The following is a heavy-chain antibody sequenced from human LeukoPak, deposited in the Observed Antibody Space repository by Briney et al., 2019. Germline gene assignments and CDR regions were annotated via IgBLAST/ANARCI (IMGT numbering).Heavy chain of an antibody. CDR3: AKEKNSGYYYHFDY. Sequence: GGSLRLSCAASGFTFTNYGMSWVRQAPRKGLEWVSAVSGGGGSTYYADSVKGRFTISRDNSKNTVYLQMNSLRAEDTAVYYCAKEKNSGYYYHFDYWGQGTLVTVSS. D-gene: IGHD3-22*01. CDR1: GFTFTNYG. V-gene: IGHV3-23*01. J-gene: IGHJ4*02. CDR2: VSGGGGST.